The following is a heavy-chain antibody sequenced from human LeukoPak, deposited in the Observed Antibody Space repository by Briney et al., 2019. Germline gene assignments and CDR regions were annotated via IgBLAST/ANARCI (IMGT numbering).Heavy chain of an antibody. CDR3: ARETDHYGYYYYGMDV. D-gene: IGHD4-17*01. V-gene: IGHV1-69*13. Sequence: SVKVSCKASGGTFSSYAISWVRQAPGQGLEWMGGIIPIFGTANYAQRFQGRVTITADESTSTAYMELSSLRSEDTAVYYCARETDHYGYYYYGMDVWGQGTTVTVSS. J-gene: IGHJ6*02. CDR1: GGTFSSYA. CDR2: IIPIFGTA.